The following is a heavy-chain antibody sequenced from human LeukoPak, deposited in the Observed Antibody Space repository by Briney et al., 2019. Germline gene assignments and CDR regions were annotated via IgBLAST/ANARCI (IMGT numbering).Heavy chain of an antibody. CDR2: MYYSGST. CDR1: GGSISSSSYY. D-gene: IGHD6-13*01. Sequence: PSGTLSLTCTVSGGSISSSSYYWGWIRQPPGKGLEWIGSMYYSGSTYYNPSLKSRVTISVDTSKNQFSLKLSSVTAADTAVYYCARGEPAGDEQQLVREYFHHWGQGTLVTVSS. J-gene: IGHJ1*01. CDR3: ARGEPAGDEQQLVREYFHH. V-gene: IGHV4-39*07.